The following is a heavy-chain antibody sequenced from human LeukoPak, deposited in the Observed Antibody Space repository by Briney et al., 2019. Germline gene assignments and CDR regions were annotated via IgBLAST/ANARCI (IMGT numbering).Heavy chain of an antibody. Sequence: GESLKIYCKGSGYSFTNNWIGWVRQMPGKGLEWMGIIYPGDSETIYSPSFQGQVTISVDKSITTAYLQWSSLKASDSAIYFCARRSRSTEYYYALDVWGQGTTVTVSS. CDR2: IYPGDSET. V-gene: IGHV5-51*01. CDR3: ARRSRSTEYYYALDV. J-gene: IGHJ6*02. D-gene: IGHD2-2*01. CDR1: GYSFTNNW.